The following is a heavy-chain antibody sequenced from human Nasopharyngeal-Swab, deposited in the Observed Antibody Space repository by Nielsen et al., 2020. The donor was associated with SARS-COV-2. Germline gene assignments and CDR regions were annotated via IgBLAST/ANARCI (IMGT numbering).Heavy chain of an antibody. CDR2: ISSSSSYI. CDR1: GFTFSSYS. J-gene: IGHJ6*02. D-gene: IGHD2-2*02. CDR3: ARGGYCSSTSCDTYYYYGMDV. Sequence: GESLKISYAASGFTFSSYSMNWVRQAPGKGLEWVSSISSSSSYIYYADSVKGRFTISRDNAKNSLYLQMNSLRGEDTAVYYCARGGYCSSTSCDTYYYYGMDVWGQGTTVTVSS. V-gene: IGHV3-21*01.